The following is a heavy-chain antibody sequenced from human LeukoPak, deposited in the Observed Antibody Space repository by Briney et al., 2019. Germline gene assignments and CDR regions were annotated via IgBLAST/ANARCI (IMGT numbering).Heavy chain of an antibody. J-gene: IGHJ1*01. V-gene: IGHV4-59*01. Sequence: SETLSLTCTVSGGSNSSYYWSWIRQPPGQELEWIGCFYKSGSTDYNPSLKSRVTISVDTSKNQFSLKLSSVTAADTAVYYCARDGGSRAFQHWGQGTLVTVSS. CDR3: ARDGGSRAFQH. CDR1: GGSNSSYY. D-gene: IGHD3-3*01. CDR2: FYKSGST.